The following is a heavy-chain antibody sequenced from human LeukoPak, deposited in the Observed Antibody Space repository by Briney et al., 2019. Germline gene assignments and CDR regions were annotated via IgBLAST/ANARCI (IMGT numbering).Heavy chain of an antibody. J-gene: IGHJ4*02. D-gene: IGHD1-26*01. CDR3: ARGLGVGATNYFDY. CDR2: INPNSGGT. CDR1: GYTFTGYY. V-gene: IGHV1-2*02. Sequence: ASVKVSCKASGYTFTGYYMHWVRQAPGQGLEWMGWINPNSGGTNYAQKFQGRVTMTRDTSISTAYMELSSLRSEDTAVYYCARGLGVGATNYFDYWGQGTLVTVSS.